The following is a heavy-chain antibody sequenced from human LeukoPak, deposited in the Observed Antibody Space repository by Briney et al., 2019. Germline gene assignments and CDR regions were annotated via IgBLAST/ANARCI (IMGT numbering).Heavy chain of an antibody. CDR2: IYYSGST. J-gene: IGHJ5*02. D-gene: IGHD6-19*01. Sequence: SETLSLTCTVSGGSISSGSYYWSWIRQPPGKGLEWIGYIYYSGSTNYNPSLKSRVTISVDTSKNQFSLKLSSVTAADTAVYYCARAGDNSGWPGGWFDPWGQGTLVTVSS. CDR3: ARAGDNSGWPGGWFDP. V-gene: IGHV4-61*01. CDR1: GGSISSGSYY.